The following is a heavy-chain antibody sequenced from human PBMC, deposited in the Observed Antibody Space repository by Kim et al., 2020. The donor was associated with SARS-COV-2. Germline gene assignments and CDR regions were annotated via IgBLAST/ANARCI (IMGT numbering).Heavy chain of an antibody. CDR1: GGSISSSSYY. CDR2: IYYSGST. D-gene: IGHD6-6*01. J-gene: IGHJ5*02. CDR3: ARPYMEYSRSYHWFDP. Sequence: ETLSLTCTVSGGSISSSSYYWGWIRQPPGKGLEWIGSIYYSGSTYYNPSLKSRVTISVDTSKNQFSLKLSSVTAADTAVYYCARPYMEYSRSYHWFDPWGQGTLVTVSS. V-gene: IGHV4-39*01.